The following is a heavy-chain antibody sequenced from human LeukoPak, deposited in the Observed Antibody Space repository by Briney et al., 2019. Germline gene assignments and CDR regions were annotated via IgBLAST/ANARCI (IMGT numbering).Heavy chain of an antibody. D-gene: IGHD3-22*01. CDR1: GFTFDDYA. CDR2: INWNSGSI. CDR3: AKDSSGEADSSGYYYW. Sequence: GRSLRLSCAASGFTFDDYAMHWVRQAPGKGLEWVSGINWNSGSIGYADSVKGRFTISRDNAKNSLYLQMNSLRAEDTALYYCAKDSSGEADSSGYYYWWGQGTLVTVSS. J-gene: IGHJ4*02. V-gene: IGHV3-9*01.